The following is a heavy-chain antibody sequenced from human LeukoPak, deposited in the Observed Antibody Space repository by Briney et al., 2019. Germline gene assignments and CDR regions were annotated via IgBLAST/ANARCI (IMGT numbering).Heavy chain of an antibody. Sequence: GGSLRLSCAASGFTFDDYAMHWVRQAPGKGLGCVSLISWDGDSTYYSDSVKGRFTISRDNNKNSLYLQMNSLRTEDTALYYCATAPYDSIGIFDYWGQGTLVTVSS. D-gene: IGHD3-22*01. CDR1: GFTFDDYA. J-gene: IGHJ4*02. CDR3: ATAPYDSIGIFDY. V-gene: IGHV3-43D*03. CDR2: ISWDGDST.